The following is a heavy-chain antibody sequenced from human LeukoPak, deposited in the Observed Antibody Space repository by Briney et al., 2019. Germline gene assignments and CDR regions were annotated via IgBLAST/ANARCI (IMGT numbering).Heavy chain of an antibody. CDR3: AREWTGPSIYSGAFDI. V-gene: IGHV3-9*01. CDR2: ISWNSGSI. J-gene: IGHJ3*02. CDR1: GFTFDDYA. D-gene: IGHD1-14*01. Sequence: GGSPRLSCAASGFTFDDYAMHWVRQAPGKGLEWVSGISWNSGSIGYADSVKGRFTISRDNAKNTLYLQMNSLRAEDTAVYYCAREWTGPSIYSGAFDIWGQGTMVTVSS.